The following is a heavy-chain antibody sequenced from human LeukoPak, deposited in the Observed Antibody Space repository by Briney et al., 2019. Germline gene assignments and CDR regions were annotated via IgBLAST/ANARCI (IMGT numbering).Heavy chain of an antibody. Sequence: GSLRLSCAASGFTFSSYAMSWVRQAPGKGLEWVSAISGSGGSTYYADSVKGRFTISRDNSKNTLYLQMNSLRAEDTAVYYCAKDSSDGYFVRANWFDPWGQGTLVTVSS. D-gene: IGHD5-24*01. V-gene: IGHV3-23*01. CDR3: AKDSSDGYFVRANWFDP. CDR2: ISGSGGST. CDR1: GFTFSSYA. J-gene: IGHJ5*02.